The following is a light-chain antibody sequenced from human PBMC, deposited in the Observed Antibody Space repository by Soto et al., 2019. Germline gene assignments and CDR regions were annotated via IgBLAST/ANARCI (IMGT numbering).Light chain of an antibody. CDR3: QQHDHSPVVN. CDR1: QRVSNNY. V-gene: IGKV3-20*01. J-gene: IGKJ3*01. CDR2: GAY. Sequence: EIVLTQSPGTLSLSPGDRATLSCRASQRVSNNYLAWYQQKPGQAPRLLIYGAYSRATDIPDRFNGSGSGTDLTLTISRLEPEHFAMYYCQQHDHSPVVNFGPGTKVDIK.